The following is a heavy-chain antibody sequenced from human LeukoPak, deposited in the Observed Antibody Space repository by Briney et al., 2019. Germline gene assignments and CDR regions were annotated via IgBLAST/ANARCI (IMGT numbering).Heavy chain of an antibody. CDR2: INVDGSEK. V-gene: IGHV3-7*03. CDR1: GFSLSYHW. D-gene: IGHD1-26*01. J-gene: IGHJ4*02. CDR3: AKDLPVGATHGAGFDY. Sequence: GGSLRLSCAASGFSLSYHWMSWVRQAPGKGLEWVANINVDGSEKYYADSVKGRFTISRDNSKNTLYLQMNSLRAEDTAVYYCAKDLPVGATHGAGFDYWGQGTLVTVSS.